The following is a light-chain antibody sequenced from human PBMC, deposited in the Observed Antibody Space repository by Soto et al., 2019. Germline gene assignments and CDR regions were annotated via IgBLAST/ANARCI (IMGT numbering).Light chain of an antibody. CDR1: SSNIGANYD. CDR3: QSYDSTLSARYV. CDR2: ANS. J-gene: IGLJ1*01. Sequence: QSVLTQPPSVSGAPGQRVTISCTGSSSNIGANYDVHWYQQRPGTAPKLLIFANSNRPSGVPDRFSGSKSGTSASLVTTGLQAEDEGDYYCQSYDSTLSARYVFGTGTKLTVL. V-gene: IGLV1-40*01.